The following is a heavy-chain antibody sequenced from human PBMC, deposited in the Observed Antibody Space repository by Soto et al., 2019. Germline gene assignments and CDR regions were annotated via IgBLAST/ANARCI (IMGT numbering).Heavy chain of an antibody. D-gene: IGHD6-13*01. J-gene: IGHJ5*02. Sequence: QVTVKESGPVLVKPTETLTLTCTVSGFSLSNAGLGVSWIRQPPGKALEWLAHIFSNDEKSYSTSLKSRLTFTKDTSKNQVVLTMTNMDPVDTATYYCASTYTTSWYWFDPWCQGTLVTVSS. V-gene: IGHV2-26*04. CDR1: GFSLSNAGLG. CDR2: IFSNDEK. CDR3: ASTYTTSWYWFDP.